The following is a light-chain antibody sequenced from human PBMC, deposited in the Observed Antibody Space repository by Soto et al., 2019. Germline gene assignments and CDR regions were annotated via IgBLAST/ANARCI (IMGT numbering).Light chain of an antibody. V-gene: IGLV2-8*01. CDR2: EVN. CDR3: SSYAGSSSFFV. J-gene: IGLJ2*01. CDR1: SSDVGGYNF. Sequence: QSVLTQPPSASGSPGQSVTISCTGTSSDVGGYNFVSWYQQHPGKAPRLMIYEVNKRPSGVPDRFSGSKSGSTASLTVSGLQADDEAAYYCSSYAGSSSFFVFGGGTKLTVL.